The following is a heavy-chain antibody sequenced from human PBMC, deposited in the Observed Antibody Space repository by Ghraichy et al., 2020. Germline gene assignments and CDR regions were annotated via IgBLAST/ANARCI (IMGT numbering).Heavy chain of an antibody. V-gene: IGHV4-39*01. CDR3: ARHIGDSTGLYYYYYGMDV. CDR2: IFYSGST. Sequence: SETLSLTCTVSGGSISSSSYYWGWIRQPPGKGLEWIGSIFYSGSTYYNPSLKSRVTISVDTSKNQFSLKLSSVTATDTAVYYCARHIGDSTGLYYYYYGMDVWGQGTTVTVSS. J-gene: IGHJ6*02. CDR1: GGSISSSSYY. D-gene: IGHD4-17*01.